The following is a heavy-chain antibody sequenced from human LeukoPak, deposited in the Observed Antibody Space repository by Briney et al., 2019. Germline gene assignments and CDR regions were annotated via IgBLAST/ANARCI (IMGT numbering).Heavy chain of an antibody. CDR1: GFTFSSYS. V-gene: IGHV3-21*01. CDR3: ARVYAGYDSGGYRD. Sequence: GGSLRLSCAASGFTFSSYSMNWVRQAPGKGLEWVSSISSSSSYIYYADSVKGRFTISRDNAKNSLYLQMNSLRAEDTAVYYCARVYAGYDSGGYRDWGQGTLVTVSS. J-gene: IGHJ4*02. CDR2: ISSSSSYI. D-gene: IGHD3-22*01.